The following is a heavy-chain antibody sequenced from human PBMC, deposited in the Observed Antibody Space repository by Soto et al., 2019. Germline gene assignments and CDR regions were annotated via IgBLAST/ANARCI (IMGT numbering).Heavy chain of an antibody. CDR1: GYTFTGYY. Sequence: ASVKVSCKASGYTFTGYYMHWVRQAPGQGLEWMGWINPNSGGTNYAQKFRGRVTMTRDTSISTAYMELSRLRSDDTAVYYCASEPPVDYDSSGDYWGQGTLVTVSS. J-gene: IGHJ4*02. CDR3: ASEPPVDYDSSGDY. V-gene: IGHV1-2*02. CDR2: INPNSGGT. D-gene: IGHD3-22*01.